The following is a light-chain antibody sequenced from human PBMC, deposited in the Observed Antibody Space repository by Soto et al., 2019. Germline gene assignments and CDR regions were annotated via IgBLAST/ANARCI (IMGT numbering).Light chain of an antibody. J-gene: IGKJ4*01. Sequence: DMEMTQSPLSLSASVGDRVTITCRASQSISNYLNWYQHKPGKVPKLLIYAASSLQSGVPTRFSGSGSGTDFTLTITSLQPEDFATYYCPQSYGTPLTFGGGTKIEIK. CDR2: AAS. CDR3: PQSYGTPLT. V-gene: IGKV1-39*01. CDR1: QSISNY.